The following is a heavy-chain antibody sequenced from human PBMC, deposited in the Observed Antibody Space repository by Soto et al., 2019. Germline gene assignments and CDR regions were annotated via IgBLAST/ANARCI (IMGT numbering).Heavy chain of an antibody. D-gene: IGHD2-15*01. Sequence: TLSLTCTVSGGSISSGGYYWSWIRQHPGKGLEWIGYIYYSGSTYYNPSLKSRVTISVDTSKNQFSLKLSSVTAADTAVYYCARVVVVAATRRFDPWGQGTLVTVSS. CDR3: ARVVVVAATRRFDP. CDR1: GGSISSGGYY. CDR2: IYYSGST. V-gene: IGHV4-31*03. J-gene: IGHJ5*02.